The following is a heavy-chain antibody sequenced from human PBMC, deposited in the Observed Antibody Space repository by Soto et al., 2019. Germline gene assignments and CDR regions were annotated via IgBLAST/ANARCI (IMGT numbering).Heavy chain of an antibody. CDR2: INPNSGGT. V-gene: IGHV1-2*04. D-gene: IGHD5-12*01. CDR1: GYTFTGYY. J-gene: IGHJ4*02. Sequence: SMRVSCKPSGYTFTGYYMHWVRQAPGQGLEWMGWINPNSGGTNYAQKFQGWVTMTRDTSISTAYMELSRLRSDDTAVYYCARGPVATITYYFDYWGQGTLVTVSS. CDR3: ARGPVATITYYFDY.